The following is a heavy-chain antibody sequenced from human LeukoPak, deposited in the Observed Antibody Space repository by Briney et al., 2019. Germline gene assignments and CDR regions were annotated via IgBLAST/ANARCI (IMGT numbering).Heavy chain of an antibody. CDR3: ARGVGSSWYGD. CDR2: IYYSGST. V-gene: IGHV4-30-4*01. D-gene: IGHD6-13*01. J-gene: IGHJ4*02. Sequence: SQTLSLTCTVSGGSISSGDYYWSWIRQPPGKGLEWIGYIYYSGSTYYNPSLKSRLTISVDTSKNQFPLKLSSVTAADTAVYFCARGVGSSWYGDWGQGTLVTVSS. CDR1: GGSISSGDYY.